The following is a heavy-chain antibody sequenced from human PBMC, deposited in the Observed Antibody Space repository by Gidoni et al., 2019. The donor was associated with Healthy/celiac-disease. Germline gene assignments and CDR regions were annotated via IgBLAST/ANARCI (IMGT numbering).Heavy chain of an antibody. D-gene: IGHD1-26*01. J-gene: IGHJ6*02. CDR2: INSDGSST. V-gene: IGHV3-74*01. CDR3: ARSGVWFSYYYGMDV. Sequence: EVQLVESGGGLVQPGGSLRLSCAASGFTFSSYWMHWVRQAPGKGLVWVSRINSDGSSTSYADSVKGRVTISRDNAKNTLYLQMNSLRAEDTAVYYCARSGVWFSYYYGMDVWGQGTTVTVAS. CDR1: GFTFSSYW.